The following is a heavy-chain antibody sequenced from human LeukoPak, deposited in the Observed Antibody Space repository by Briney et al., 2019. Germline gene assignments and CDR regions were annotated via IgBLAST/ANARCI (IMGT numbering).Heavy chain of an antibody. Sequence: GGSLRLSCAASGFTLSSYAMSWVRQAPGKGLEWVSTIDVTTGGSYYADSVKGRFTISKDTFQNTLYLQLNSLRVDDTAVYYCAKVNYYQPYFWGQGTLVTVSS. CDR1: GFTLSSYA. J-gene: IGHJ4*02. V-gene: IGHV3-23*01. CDR3: AKVNYYQPYF. D-gene: IGHD2-2*01. CDR2: IDVTTGGS.